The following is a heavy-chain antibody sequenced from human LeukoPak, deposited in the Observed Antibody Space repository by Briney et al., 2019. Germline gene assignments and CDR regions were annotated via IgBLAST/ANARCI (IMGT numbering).Heavy chain of an antibody. V-gene: IGHV2-5*02. J-gene: IGHJ4*02. CDR2: IYWDDDK. CDR3: AHKLLYSSGWYPFDY. Sequence: SGPTLVKPTQTLTLTCTFSGFSLSTSGVGVGWIRQPPGKALEWLALIYWDDDKRYSPSLKSRLTITKDTSKNQVVLTMTYMDPVDTATYYCAHKLLYSSGWYPFDYWGQGTLVTVSS. D-gene: IGHD6-19*01. CDR1: GFSLSTSGVG.